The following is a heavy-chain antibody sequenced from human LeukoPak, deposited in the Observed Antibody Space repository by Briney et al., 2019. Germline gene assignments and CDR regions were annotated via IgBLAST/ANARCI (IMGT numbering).Heavy chain of an antibody. Sequence: GESLKISCKTSGYSFTTYWIGWVRQMPGKGLEWMGSIYPGDSGTRYSPSFQRQVTISADKSITTAYLQWSSLKASDTAMYYCAVRPGIAVAGPLGYWGQGTLVTVSS. CDR1: GYSFTTYW. CDR3: AVRPGIAVAGPLGY. J-gene: IGHJ4*02. V-gene: IGHV5-51*01. CDR2: IYPGDSGT. D-gene: IGHD6-19*01.